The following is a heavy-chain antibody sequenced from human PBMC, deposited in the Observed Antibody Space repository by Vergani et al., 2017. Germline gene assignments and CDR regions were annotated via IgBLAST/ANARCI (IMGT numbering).Heavy chain of an antibody. Sequence: EVQLVETGGGLIQPGGSLKLSCAASGITVNYNHVSWVRQAPGKGLEWVANIKQDGSEKYYVDSVKGRFTISRDNAKNSLYLQMNSLRAEDTAVYYCAREVAAAGLPHYYYGMDVWGQGTTVTVSS. D-gene: IGHD6-13*01. CDR3: AREVAAAGLPHYYYGMDV. V-gene: IGHV3-7*01. J-gene: IGHJ6*02. CDR2: IKQDGSEK. CDR1: GITVNYNH.